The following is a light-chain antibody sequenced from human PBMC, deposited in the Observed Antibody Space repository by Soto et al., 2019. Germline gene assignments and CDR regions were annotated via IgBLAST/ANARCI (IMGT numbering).Light chain of an antibody. Sequence: EIVLTQSPGTLSLSPGGRATLSCRASQSVSSSYVAWYQQKRGQAPRLLMYGASSRATGIPDRFSGSGSGTDFTLTISRLEPEDFVLYYCQHFRAFGQGTRLEIK. CDR2: GAS. CDR3: QHFRA. J-gene: IGKJ5*01. V-gene: IGKV3-20*01. CDR1: QSVSSSY.